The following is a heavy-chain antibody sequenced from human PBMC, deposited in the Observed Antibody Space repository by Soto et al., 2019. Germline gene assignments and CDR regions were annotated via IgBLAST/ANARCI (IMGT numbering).Heavy chain of an antibody. CDR2: ISAST. D-gene: IGHD6-13*01. Sequence: EMQMLESGGGLVQAGGSLRLSCAASGFTVSSYALNWVRQAPGKGLEWVSGISASTYYADSVKGRFTISRDTSKNTLYLQMNSLRVEDTAIYFCAIRMYSTRWYYLDYWGQGTLVTVSS. V-gene: IGHV3-23*01. J-gene: IGHJ4*02. CDR1: GFTVSSYA. CDR3: AIRMYSTRWYYLDY.